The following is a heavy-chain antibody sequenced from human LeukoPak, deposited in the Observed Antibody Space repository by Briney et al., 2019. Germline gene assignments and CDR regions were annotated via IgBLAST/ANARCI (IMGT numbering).Heavy chain of an antibody. J-gene: IGHJ6*02. V-gene: IGHV4-34*01. CDR3: ARAYYYDSSGYPGNYYYGMDV. D-gene: IGHD3-22*01. Sequence: SQTLSLTSAVYGASFTGYYWSWIRQPPRKGLEWIGAINPSVSTNYNPSLKSRVTISVDTSKNQFSLKLSSVTAADTAVYSCARAYYYDSSGYPGNYYYGMDVWGQGTTVTVSS. CDR1: GASFTGYY. CDR2: INPSVST.